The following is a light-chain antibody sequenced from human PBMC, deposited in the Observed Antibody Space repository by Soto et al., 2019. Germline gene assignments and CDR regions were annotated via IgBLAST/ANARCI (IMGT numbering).Light chain of an antibody. CDR3: QQYEAVVT. CDR2: WAS. V-gene: IGKV4-1*01. Sequence: DIVMTQSPDSLAVSLGERATINCKSSQSVLFSSTNNNYLAWYQQKPGQPPELLIYWASTRESGVPDRFNGSGSGTDFTLTISSLQAEDVAVYYCQQYEAVVTFGQGTKVEI. J-gene: IGKJ1*01. CDR1: QSVLFSSTNNNY.